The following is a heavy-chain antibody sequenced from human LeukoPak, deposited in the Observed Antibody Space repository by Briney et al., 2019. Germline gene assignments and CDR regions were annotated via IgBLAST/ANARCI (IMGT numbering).Heavy chain of an antibody. D-gene: IGHD3-9*01. CDR3: TRDLMDYDVSTGLHHYYMDV. CDR2: INQDGSVK. CDR1: GFTFSSYW. J-gene: IGHJ6*02. V-gene: IGHV3-7*01. Sequence: GDSLRLSCAASGFTFSSYWMIWFRQAPGKGLEWVAHINQDGSVKNYVDSVKGRFTISRDNANNFSYLQMNSLRAEDTAVYYCTRDLMDYDVSTGLHHYYMDVWGQGTTVTVSS.